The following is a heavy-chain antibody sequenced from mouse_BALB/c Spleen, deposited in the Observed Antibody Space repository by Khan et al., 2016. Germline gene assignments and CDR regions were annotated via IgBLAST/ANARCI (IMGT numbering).Heavy chain of an antibody. V-gene: IGHV2-9*02. J-gene: IGHJ1*01. CDR3: ARGWGWSFAV. CDR1: GFSLTSYG. Sequence: VQLQESGPGLVAPSQSLSITCTVSGFSLTSYGVHWVRQPPGKGLEWLEVIWAGGSTNYNSALMSRLSISKDNSKSQVFLKMNSLQKDDTAMYYCARGWGWSFAVWGAGTTVTVSS. CDR2: IWAGGST.